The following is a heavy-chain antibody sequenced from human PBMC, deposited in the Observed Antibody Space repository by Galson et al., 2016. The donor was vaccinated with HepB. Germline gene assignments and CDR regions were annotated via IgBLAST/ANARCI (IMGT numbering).Heavy chain of an antibody. J-gene: IGHJ4*02. V-gene: IGHV3-48*02. CDR3: VREYYGGLAR. CDR2: ISNTSPTT. CDR1: GFSLSHYG. Sequence: SLRLSCAASGFSLSHYGMTWVRLAPGRGLEWISFISNTSPTTYYADSVRGRFTTSRDNAKNSLYLEMNRLRDEETAVYFCVREYYGGLARWGQGTLVTVSS. D-gene: IGHD2-21*01.